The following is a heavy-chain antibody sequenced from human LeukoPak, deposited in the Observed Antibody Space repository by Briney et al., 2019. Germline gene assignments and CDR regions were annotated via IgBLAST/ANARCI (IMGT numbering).Heavy chain of an antibody. J-gene: IGHJ4*02. Sequence: SETLSLTCSVSGGPISNYYWSWIRQPPGKGLEWIGYIHYSGISKYNPSVQSRVAVSLDTSKNQFSLKLTSVTAADTAVYYCASSGNYYFTLDYWGQGTLVTVSS. CDR2: IHYSGIS. CDR1: GGPISNYY. CDR3: ASSGNYYFTLDY. V-gene: IGHV4-59*08. D-gene: IGHD3-10*01.